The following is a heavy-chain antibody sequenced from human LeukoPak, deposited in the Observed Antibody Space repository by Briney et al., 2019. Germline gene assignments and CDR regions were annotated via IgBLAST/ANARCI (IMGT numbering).Heavy chain of an antibody. J-gene: IGHJ5*02. CDR3: AKDRTPTVTPYFDP. V-gene: IGHV3-23*01. CDR1: GFTFSSYA. Sequence: PGGSLRLSCAASGFTFSSYAMSWVRQAPGKGLEWVSAISGSGGSTYYADSVKGRFTISRDNSKNTLYLQMNRLRAEDTALDYCAKDRTPTVTPYFDPWGQGTLVTVSS. D-gene: IGHD4-17*01. CDR2: ISGSGGST.